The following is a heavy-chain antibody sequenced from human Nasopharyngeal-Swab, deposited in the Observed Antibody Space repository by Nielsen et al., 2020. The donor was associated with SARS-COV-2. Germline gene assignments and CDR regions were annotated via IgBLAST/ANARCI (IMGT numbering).Heavy chain of an antibody. CDR1: GGSISSGSYY. D-gene: IGHD3-10*01. J-gene: IGHJ6*02. Sequence: SETLSLTCTVSGGSISSGSYYWSWIRQPAGKGLEWIERIYTSGSTNYNPSLKSRVTISVDTSKNQFSLKLSSVTAADTAVYYCARAEGGTLWHRGMDVWGQGTTVTVSS. CDR2: IYTSGST. CDR3: ARAEGGTLWHRGMDV. V-gene: IGHV4-61*02.